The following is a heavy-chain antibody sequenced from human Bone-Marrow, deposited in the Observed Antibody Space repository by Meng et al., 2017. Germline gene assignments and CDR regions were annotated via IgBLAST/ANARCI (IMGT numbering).Heavy chain of an antibody. D-gene: IGHD1-26*01. V-gene: IGHV3-21*01. J-gene: IGHJ2*01. Sequence: GESLKISCAASGFTFSSYSMNWVRQAPGKGLEWVSSISSSSSYIYYADSVKGRFTISRDNAKNSLYLQMNSLRAEDTAVYYCARDAVNSGSHPVLGLWGRGTLVTVSS. CDR3: ARDAVNSGSHPVLGL. CDR2: ISSSSSYI. CDR1: GFTFSSYS.